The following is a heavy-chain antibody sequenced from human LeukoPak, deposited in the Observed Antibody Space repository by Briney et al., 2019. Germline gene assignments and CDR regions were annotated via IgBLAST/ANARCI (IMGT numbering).Heavy chain of an antibody. J-gene: IGHJ4*02. Sequence: TGGSLRLSCAASGFTFSGYEINWVRQAPGKGLEWLSFISSSGNTIYYADSVKGRFTISRDNTKNSLYLQMNSLRAEDTAVYYCAKVVAWVDYWGQGTLVTVSS. D-gene: IGHD2-15*01. CDR3: AKVVAWVDY. CDR2: ISSSGNTI. CDR1: GFTFSGYE. V-gene: IGHV3-48*03.